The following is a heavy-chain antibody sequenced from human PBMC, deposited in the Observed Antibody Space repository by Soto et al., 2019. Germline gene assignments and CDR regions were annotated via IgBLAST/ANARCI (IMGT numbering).Heavy chain of an antibody. V-gene: IGHV3-11*01. CDR3: ARVRLDFGDPTQHRYYYYMDV. Sequence: QVQLVESGGALVKPGGSLRLSCAASGFPFSNYYMSWIRKPPGKGLEWVSFIIGSSSTIYYADSVKGRFTVSRDNAKSSLYLQMISLRAEDTAIYYCARVRLDFGDPTQHRYYYYMDVWGKGTTVTVS. J-gene: IGHJ6*03. CDR2: IIGSSSTI. CDR1: GFPFSNYY. D-gene: IGHD4-17*01.